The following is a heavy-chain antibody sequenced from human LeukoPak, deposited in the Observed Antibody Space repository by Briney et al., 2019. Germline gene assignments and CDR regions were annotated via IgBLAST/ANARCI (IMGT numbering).Heavy chain of an antibody. Sequence: GGSLRLSCAASGFTFSSYGMHWVRQAPGKGLEWVAVISYDGSNKYYADSVKGRFTISRDNSKNTLYLQMNSLRAEDTAVYYCAKDLAAAGLFGYWGQGTLVTVSS. J-gene: IGHJ4*02. V-gene: IGHV3-30*18. D-gene: IGHD6-13*01. CDR3: AKDLAAAGLFGY. CDR1: GFTFSSYG. CDR2: ISYDGSNK.